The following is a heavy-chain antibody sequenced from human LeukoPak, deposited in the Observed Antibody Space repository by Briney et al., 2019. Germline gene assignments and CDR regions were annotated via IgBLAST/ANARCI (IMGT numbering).Heavy chain of an antibody. CDR2: ISSSSSTI. Sequence: GGSLRLTCAASGFTFSIYSMNWVRQAPGKGLEWVSYISSSSSTIYADSVRGRFTISRDNAKNSLYLQMNSLRAEDTAAYYCARDLLGYSTCYYFDSWGQGTLVTVSS. J-gene: IGHJ4*02. CDR3: ARDLLGYSTCYYFDS. V-gene: IGHV3-48*01. CDR1: GFTFSIYS. D-gene: IGHD5-12*01.